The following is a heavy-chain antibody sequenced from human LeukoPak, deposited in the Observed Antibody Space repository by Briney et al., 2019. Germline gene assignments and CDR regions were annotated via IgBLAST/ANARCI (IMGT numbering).Heavy chain of an antibody. J-gene: IGHJ4*02. CDR1: GFTFSSYS. CDR2: ISPSSSDV. CDR3: ARAAYSSSPDY. Sequence: GGSLRLSCAAPGFTFSSYSMNWVRQAPGKGLEWVSYISPSSSDVFYADSVKGRFTISRDNAKNSLYLHMNSLRDEDTAVYYCARAAYSSSPDYWGQGTRVTVSS. D-gene: IGHD6-13*01. V-gene: IGHV3-48*02.